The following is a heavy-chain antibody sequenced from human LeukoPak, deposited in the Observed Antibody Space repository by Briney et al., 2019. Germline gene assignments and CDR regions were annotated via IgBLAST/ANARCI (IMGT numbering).Heavy chain of an antibody. D-gene: IGHD4-23*01. Sequence: SETLSLTCAVSGYSISSGYYWGWTRPPPGKGLEWIGTIFRAGNTYYIPSLKSRVTISVDTSKNQFSLKLSSVTAADTATYYCARVVTLGGNDYWGEGTLVTVSS. CDR2: IFRAGNT. V-gene: IGHV4-38-2*01. CDR3: ARVVTLGGNDY. CDR1: GYSISSGYY. J-gene: IGHJ4*02.